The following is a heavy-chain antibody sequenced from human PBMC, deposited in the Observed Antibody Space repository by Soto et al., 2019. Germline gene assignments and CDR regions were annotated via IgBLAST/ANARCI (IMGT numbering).Heavy chain of an antibody. CDR1: GGSISSSSYY. J-gene: IGHJ4*02. D-gene: IGHD3-10*01. V-gene: IGHV4-39*07. CDR2: IYYSGST. Sequence: KPSETLSLTCTVSGGSISSSSYYWGWIRQPPGKGLEWIGSIYYSGSTYYSPSFQGQVTISADKSISTAYLQWSSLKASDTAMYYCARPREIRGLVGFDSWGQGTLVTVSS. CDR3: ARPREIRGLVGFDS.